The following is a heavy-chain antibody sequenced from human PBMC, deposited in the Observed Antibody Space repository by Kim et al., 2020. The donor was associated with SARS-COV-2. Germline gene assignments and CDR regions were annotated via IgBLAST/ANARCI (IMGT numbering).Heavy chain of an antibody. CDR1: GFTFKSHA. J-gene: IGHJ4*02. Sequence: GGSLRLSCAASGFTFKSHAMSWVRQAPGKGLEWVSSISGSGGSAYYADSVKGRFTISRDNSKDTLYVQMNSLRADDTAVYYCAKTDSSSRYGADFVDWGQGTLVTVSS. D-gene: IGHD6-13*01. V-gene: IGHV3-23*01. CDR2: ISGSGGSA. CDR3: AKTDSSSRYGADFVD.